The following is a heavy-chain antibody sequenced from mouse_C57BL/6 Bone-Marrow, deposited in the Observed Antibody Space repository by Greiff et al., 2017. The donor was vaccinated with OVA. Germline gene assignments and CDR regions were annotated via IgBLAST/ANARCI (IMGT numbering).Heavy chain of an antibody. CDR1: GYSFTDYN. J-gene: IGHJ3*01. CDR2: INPNYGTT. V-gene: IGHV1-39*01. Sequence: VHVKQSGPELVKPGASVKISCKASGYSFTDYNMNWVKQSNGKSLEWIGVINPNYGTTSYNQKFKGKATLTVDQSSSTAYMQLNSLTSEDSAVYYCARSPFFMGTGVGAEWGQGTLVTVSA. CDR3: ARSPFFMGTGVGAE. D-gene: IGHD2-14*01.